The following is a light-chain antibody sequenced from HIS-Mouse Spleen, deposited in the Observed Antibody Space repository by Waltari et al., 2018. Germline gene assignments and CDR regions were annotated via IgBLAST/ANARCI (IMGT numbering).Light chain of an antibody. CDR1: QSVSRN. V-gene: IGKV3D-15*03. Sequence: EIVMTQSPATLSVSPGERATLSCRARQSVSRNVAWYQQKPGQAPRLLIYGSSISATGIPARFSGSGSGTEFTLTISILQSEDFAVYYCQQYNNWPETFGQGTKVEIK. J-gene: IGKJ1*01. CDR2: GSS. CDR3: QQYNNWPET.